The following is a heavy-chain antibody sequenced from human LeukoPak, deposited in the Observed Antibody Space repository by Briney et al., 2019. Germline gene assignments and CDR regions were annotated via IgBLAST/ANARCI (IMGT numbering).Heavy chain of an antibody. CDR1: GFTFSSYA. D-gene: IGHD3-9*01. CDR2: ISGSGGST. Sequence: GGSLRLSCAASGFTFSSYAMSWVRQAPGKGLEWVSAISGSGGSTYYADSVKGRFTISRDNSKNTLYLQMNSLRAEDTAVYYGAKGYDILTGYYNVDWFDPWGQGTLVTVSS. CDR3: AKGYDILTGYYNVDWFDP. J-gene: IGHJ5*02. V-gene: IGHV3-23*01.